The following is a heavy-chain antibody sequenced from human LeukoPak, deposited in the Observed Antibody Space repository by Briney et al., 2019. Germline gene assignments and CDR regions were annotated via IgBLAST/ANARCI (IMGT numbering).Heavy chain of an antibody. D-gene: IGHD3-10*01. CDR2: IKQDGSEK. CDR3: ARDLDYYGSGSPFDY. J-gene: IGHJ4*02. Sequence: GGSLRLSCAASGFTFSSYWMSWVRQAPGKGLEWVANIKQDGSEKYYVDSVKGRFTISRDNAKNSLYLQMNSLRAEDTAVYYCARDLDYYGSGSPFDYWGQGTLVTVSS. CDR1: GFTFSSYW. V-gene: IGHV3-7*01.